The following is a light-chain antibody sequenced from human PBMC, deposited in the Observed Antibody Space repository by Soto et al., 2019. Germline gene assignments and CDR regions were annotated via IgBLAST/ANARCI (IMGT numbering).Light chain of an antibody. CDR3: QQYATSRCT. J-gene: IGKJ3*01. Sequence: EIVLTQSPGTLSLSPGDRATLSCRASQSVSNNFLAWYQQKPGQAPRLLIFGASSRATGIPDRFSGSGSGTDFTLTISRLEPEDFAAYYCQQYATSRCTFGPGTKVDFK. V-gene: IGKV3-20*01. CDR1: QSVSNNF. CDR2: GAS.